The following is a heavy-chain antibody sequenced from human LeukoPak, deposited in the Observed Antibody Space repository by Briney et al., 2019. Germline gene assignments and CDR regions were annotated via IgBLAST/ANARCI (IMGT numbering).Heavy chain of an antibody. CDR2: ISSSASTI. CDR1: GFSLSSYA. Sequence: GGSLRLSCAASGFSLSSYAMNWVRQAPGKGLEWVSYISSSASTIYYADSVKGRFTISRDNAKNSLYLQMNSLRDGDTAVYHCARRMTASVMNDFDIWGQGSMVTVSS. J-gene: IGHJ3*02. CDR3: ARRMTASVMNDFDI. D-gene: IGHD2-21*02. V-gene: IGHV3-48*02.